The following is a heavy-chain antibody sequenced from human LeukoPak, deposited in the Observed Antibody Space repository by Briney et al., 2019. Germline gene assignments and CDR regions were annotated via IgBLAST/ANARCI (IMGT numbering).Heavy chain of an antibody. CDR2: ISGSGGST. D-gene: IGHD6-13*01. J-gene: IGHJ4*02. V-gene: IGHV3-23*01. Sequence: PGGSLRLSCAASGLTFSSYAMSWVRQAPGEGLEWVSAISGSGGSTYYADSVKGRFTISRDNSKNTLYLQMNSLRAEDTAVYYCAKDRSSSWLSYFDYWGQGTLVTVSS. CDR1: GLTFSSYA. CDR3: AKDRSSSWLSYFDY.